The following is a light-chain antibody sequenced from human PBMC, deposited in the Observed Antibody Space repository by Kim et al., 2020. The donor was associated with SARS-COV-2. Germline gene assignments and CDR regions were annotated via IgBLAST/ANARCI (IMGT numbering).Light chain of an antibody. V-gene: IGKV3-20*01. Sequence: EIVLTQSPGTLSLSPGERATLSCRASQSVSSSYLVWYQQKPGQAPRLLIYGASSRATGIPDRFSGSGSGTDFTLTISRLEPEDFAVYYCRQYGSSPGITFGQGTRLEIK. CDR1: QSVSSSY. CDR3: RQYGSSPGIT. CDR2: GAS. J-gene: IGKJ5*01.